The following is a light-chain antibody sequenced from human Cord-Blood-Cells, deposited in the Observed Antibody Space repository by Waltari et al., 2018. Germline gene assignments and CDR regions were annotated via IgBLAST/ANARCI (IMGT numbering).Light chain of an antibody. CDR1: QSVSSN. Sequence: EIVMTQSPATLSVSPGERATLSCRASQSVSSNLAWYQQKPGQAPRLLIYGASTRATGIPGRFSGSGSGTEFTLTISSLQSEDFAVYYCQHRKTFGQGTKVEIK. CDR2: GAS. J-gene: IGKJ1*01. V-gene: IGKV3-15*01. CDR3: QHRKT.